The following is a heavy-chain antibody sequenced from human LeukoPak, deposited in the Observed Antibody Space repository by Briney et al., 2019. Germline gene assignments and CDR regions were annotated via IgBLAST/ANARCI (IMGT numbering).Heavy chain of an antibody. Sequence: SETLSLTCTVSGGSISSYYWSWIRQPPGKGLEWIGYIYYSGSTNYNPSLKSRVTISVDTSKNQFSLKLSSVTAADTAVYYCARDLAQSYGYTFDYWGQGTLVTVSS. CDR2: IYYSGST. CDR1: GGSISSYY. CDR3: ARDLAQSYGYTFDY. D-gene: IGHD5-18*01. V-gene: IGHV4-59*01. J-gene: IGHJ4*02.